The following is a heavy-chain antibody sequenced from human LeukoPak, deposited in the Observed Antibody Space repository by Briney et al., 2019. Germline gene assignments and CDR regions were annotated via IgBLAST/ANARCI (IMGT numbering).Heavy chain of an antibody. D-gene: IGHD5-18*01. CDR1: GGTFSSYA. J-gene: IGHJ6*02. CDR2: IIPIFGTA. V-gene: IGHV1-69*05. Sequence: SVKVSCKASGGTFSSYAISWVRQAPGQGLEWMGGIIPIFGTANYAQKFQGRVTITRDTSASTAYMELSSLRSEDTAVYYCARGGYSYGLGYYYYGMDVWGQGTTVTVSS. CDR3: ARGGYSYGLGYYYYGMDV.